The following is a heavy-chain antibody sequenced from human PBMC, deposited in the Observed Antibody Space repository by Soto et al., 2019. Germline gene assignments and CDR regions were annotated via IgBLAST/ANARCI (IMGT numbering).Heavy chain of an antibody. D-gene: IGHD3-9*01. V-gene: IGHV1-46*03. CDR2: INPSGGST. Sequence: ASVKVSCKASGYTFTSYGISWVRQAPGQGLEWMGIINPSGGSTSYAQKFQGRVTMTRDTSTSTVYMELSSLRSEDTAVYYCARGDYYDILTGYYIVRPYDYWGQGTLVTVSS. CDR3: ARGDYYDILTGYYIVRPYDY. J-gene: IGHJ4*02. CDR1: GYTFTSYG.